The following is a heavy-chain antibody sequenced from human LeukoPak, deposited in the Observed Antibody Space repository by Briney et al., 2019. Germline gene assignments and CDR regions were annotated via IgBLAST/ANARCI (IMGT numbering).Heavy chain of an antibody. D-gene: IGHD3-3*01. CDR3: ARQDDFWSGSSAFDI. Sequence: PSETLSLTCTVSGGSISSNNYYWGWIRQPPGKGLEWIGSIHYNGDTYYNPSLKSRVTMSVDASKNQFSLRLSSVTAADTAVYYCARQDDFWSGSSAFDIWGQGTVVTVSS. CDR1: GGSISSNNYY. V-gene: IGHV4-39*01. CDR2: IHYNGDT. J-gene: IGHJ3*02.